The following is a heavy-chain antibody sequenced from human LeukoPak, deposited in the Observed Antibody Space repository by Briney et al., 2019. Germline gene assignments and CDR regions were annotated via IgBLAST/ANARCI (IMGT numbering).Heavy chain of an antibody. D-gene: IGHD2-2*01. CDR1: GFGFAEHG. CDR2: INWSGGST. J-gene: IGHJ4*02. V-gene: IGHV3-20*04. Sequence: GGSLRLSCTASGFGFAEHGISWVRQVPGKGLEWVSGINWSGGSTGYADPLRGRFTISRDNAKNSLYLQMDSLRAEDTALYYCARAPITSPFYFDYWGQGTLVTVSS. CDR3: ARAPITSPFYFDY.